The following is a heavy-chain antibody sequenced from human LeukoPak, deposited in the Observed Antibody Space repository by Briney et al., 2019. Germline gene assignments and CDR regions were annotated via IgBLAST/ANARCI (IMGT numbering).Heavy chain of an antibody. CDR1: GGSISSSSYY. CDR2: IYYSGST. CDR3: AREGNRDYDFWSGYRDDAFDI. V-gene: IGHV4-39*02. J-gene: IGHJ3*02. Sequence: SETLSLTCTVSGGSISSSSYYWGWIRQPPGKGLEWIGSIYYSGSTYYNPSLKSRVTISVDTSKNQFSLKLSSVTAADTAVYYCAREGNRDYDFWSGYRDDAFDIWGQGTMVTVSS. D-gene: IGHD3-3*01.